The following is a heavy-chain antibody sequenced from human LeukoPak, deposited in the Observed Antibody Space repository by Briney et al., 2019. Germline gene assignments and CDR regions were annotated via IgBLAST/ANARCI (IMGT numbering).Heavy chain of an antibody. CDR1: GYTFTGYY. CDR2: INTNRGST. CDR3: ARDLPVYYDSSGPGY. J-gene: IGHJ4*02. V-gene: IGHV1-2*02. D-gene: IGHD3-22*01. Sequence: GASVQVSCKASGYTFTGYYMHWVRQAPGQGREWMGWINTNRGSTNYVQKFQGRVTMTRDTSISTASMGLSRLRSDDTAVYYCARDLPVYYDSSGPGYWGQGTLVTVSS.